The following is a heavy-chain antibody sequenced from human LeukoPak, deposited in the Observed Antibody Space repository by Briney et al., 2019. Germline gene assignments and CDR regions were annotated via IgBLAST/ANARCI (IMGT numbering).Heavy chain of an antibody. J-gene: IGHJ5*02. V-gene: IGHV4-39*07. CDR2: IYYSGST. CDR3: ARSDAFGGVIVPGFDP. Sequence: SETLSLTCTVSGGSISGSSYYWGWIRQPPGKGLEWIGSIYYSGSTYYNPSLKSRVTISVDTSKNQFSLKLSSVTAADTAVYYCARSDAFGGVIVPGFDPWGQGTLVTVSS. D-gene: IGHD3-16*02. CDR1: GGSISGSSYY.